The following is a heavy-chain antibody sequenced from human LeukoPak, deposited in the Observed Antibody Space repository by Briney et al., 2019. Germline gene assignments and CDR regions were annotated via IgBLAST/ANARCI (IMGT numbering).Heavy chain of an antibody. V-gene: IGHV3-23*01. Sequence: GGTLRLSCAASGFTFSSYFMSWVRQAPGKGLEWVSTVDVSGGTTYYADSVKGRFTISRDNSKNTLYLQMNSLRAEDTAVYYCAKGITRNYFDYWGQGTLVTVSS. CDR2: VDVSGGTT. CDR1: GFTFSSYF. CDR3: AKGITRNYFDY. D-gene: IGHD3-10*01. J-gene: IGHJ4*02.